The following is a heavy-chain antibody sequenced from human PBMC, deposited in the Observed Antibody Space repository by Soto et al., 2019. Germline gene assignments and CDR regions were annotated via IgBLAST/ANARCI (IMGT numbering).Heavy chain of an antibody. Sequence: ASVKVSCKASGGTFSSYAISWVRQAPGQGLEWMGWISAYNGNTNYAQKLQGRVTMTTDTSTSTVYMELRSLRSDDTAVYYCARDSPSPRYCISTSCYAGGYYGMDVWGQGTTVTVS. J-gene: IGHJ6*02. D-gene: IGHD2-2*01. CDR1: GGTFSSYA. CDR3: ARDSPSPRYCISTSCYAGGYYGMDV. V-gene: IGHV1-18*01. CDR2: ISAYNGNT.